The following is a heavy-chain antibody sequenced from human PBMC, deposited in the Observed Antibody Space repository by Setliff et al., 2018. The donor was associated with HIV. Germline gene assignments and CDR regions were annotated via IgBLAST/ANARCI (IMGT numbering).Heavy chain of an antibody. CDR1: GGSISSYY. CDR2: IYTSGST. V-gene: IGHV4-4*07. D-gene: IGHD6-19*01. J-gene: IGHJ4*02. CDR3: ARSPRIGVAGEFEY. Sequence: PSETLSLTCTVSGGSISSYYWSWIRQPAGKGLEWIGRIYTSGSTNYNPSLKSRVTMSVDTSKNQFSLKLSSVTAADTAVYYCARSPRIGVAGEFEYWGQGTLVTVSS.